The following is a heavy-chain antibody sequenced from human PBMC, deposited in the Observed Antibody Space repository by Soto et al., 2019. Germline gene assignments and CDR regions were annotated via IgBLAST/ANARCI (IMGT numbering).Heavy chain of an antibody. V-gene: IGHV3-21*01. J-gene: IGHJ6*02. CDR2: ISSSSSYI. CDR1: GFTFSSYS. Sequence: GGSLRLSCAASGFTFSSYSMNWVRQAPGKGLEWVSSISSSSSYIYYADSVKGRFTISRDNAKNSLYLQMNSLRAEDTAVYYCAREIVVVPAARRYYYYGMDVWGQGTTVTVSS. D-gene: IGHD2-2*01. CDR3: AREIVVVPAARRYYYYGMDV.